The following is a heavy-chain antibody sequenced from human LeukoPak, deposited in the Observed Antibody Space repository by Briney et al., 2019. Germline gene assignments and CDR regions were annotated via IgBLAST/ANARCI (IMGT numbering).Heavy chain of an antibody. Sequence: GGSLRLSCSASGFTFSTYAMHWVRQAPGKGLECVSAISTNGGSTYYADSVRGRFTISRDNSKNTLYLQMSSLRPEDTAVYYCVKGMEDYDILTGVLDVWGQGTTVTVSS. V-gene: IGHV3-64D*06. CDR2: ISTNGGST. CDR3: VKGMEDYDILTGVLDV. J-gene: IGHJ6*02. D-gene: IGHD3-9*01. CDR1: GFTFSTYA.